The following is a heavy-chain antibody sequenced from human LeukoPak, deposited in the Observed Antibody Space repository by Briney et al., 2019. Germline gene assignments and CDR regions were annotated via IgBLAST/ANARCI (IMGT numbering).Heavy chain of an antibody. CDR3: ATLNSTGLDSFDI. CDR1: GDSFTNYW. CDR2: IYPGDSDT. D-gene: IGHD2-8*02. J-gene: IGHJ3*02. V-gene: IGHV5-51*01. Sequence: GESLKISCQGSGDSFTNYWIGWVRQMPGKGLEWMGIIYPGDSDTRYSPSFQGQVTISADTSIRTAYLQWSSLKASDTALYYCATLNSTGLDSFDIWGQGTLVTVSS.